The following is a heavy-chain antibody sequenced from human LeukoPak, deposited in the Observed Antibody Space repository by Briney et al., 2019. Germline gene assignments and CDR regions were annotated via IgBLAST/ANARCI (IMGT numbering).Heavy chain of an antibody. CDR1: GGSFSGYY. V-gene: IGHV4-34*01. CDR3: ARAKQQLVLGGYFDY. CDR2: INHSGST. J-gene: IGHJ4*02. Sequence: SETLSLTCAVYGGSFSGYYWSWIRQPPGKGLEWIGEINHSGSTNYNPSLKSRVTISVDTSKNQFSLKLSSVTAADTAVYYCARAKQQLVLGGYFDYWGQGTLVTVSS. D-gene: IGHD6-13*01.